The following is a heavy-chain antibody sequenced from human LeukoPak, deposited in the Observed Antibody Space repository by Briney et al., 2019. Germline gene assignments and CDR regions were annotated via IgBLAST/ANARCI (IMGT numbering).Heavy chain of an antibody. Sequence: SVKVSCKSSGGTFSSYAISWERHAPGQGLEWMGRIIPVLGITNYAQKFRGRVTITEDKSTSTGDMELRSLRSEDTAVYYCARGGGRWLQLSVADYYGMDVWGRGTTVTVSS. CDR3: ARGGGRWLQLSVADYYGMDV. CDR2: IIPVLGIT. V-gene: IGHV1-69*04. CDR1: GGTFSSYA. J-gene: IGHJ6*02. D-gene: IGHD5-24*01.